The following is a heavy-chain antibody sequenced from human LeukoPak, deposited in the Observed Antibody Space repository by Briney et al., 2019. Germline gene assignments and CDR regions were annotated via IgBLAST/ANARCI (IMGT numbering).Heavy chain of an antibody. CDR3: SRESGPFSPFGH. J-gene: IGHJ4*02. D-gene: IGHD1-26*01. V-gene: IGHV4-4*02. Sequence: PSETLSLTCGVSGGSISSTNWYSWVRQPPGQGLGWIGEISLSGRTNYNPSLKSRVTMSLDESKNQLSLNLASVTAADTAVYYCSRESGPFSPFGHWGQGTLVAVTS. CDR2: ISLSGRT. CDR1: GGSISSTNW.